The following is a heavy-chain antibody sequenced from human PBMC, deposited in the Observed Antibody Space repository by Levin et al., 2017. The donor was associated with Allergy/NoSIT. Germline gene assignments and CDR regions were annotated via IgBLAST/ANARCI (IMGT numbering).Heavy chain of an antibody. CDR3: ARGSTGGSSGWYGSY. Sequence: PGGSLRLSCVASGFTFDDYGMSWVRQAPGKGLEWVSGINWNGGSTGYADSVKGRFTISRDSAKNSLYLQMNSLRAEDTALYYCARGSTGGSSGWYGSYWGQGTLVTVSS. J-gene: IGHJ4*02. CDR2: INWNGGST. D-gene: IGHD6-19*01. V-gene: IGHV3-20*04. CDR1: GFTFDDYG.